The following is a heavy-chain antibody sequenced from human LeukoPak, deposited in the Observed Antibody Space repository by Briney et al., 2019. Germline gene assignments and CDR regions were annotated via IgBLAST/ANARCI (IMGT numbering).Heavy chain of an antibody. D-gene: IGHD4-23*01. CDR2: INHSGST. Sequence: SETLSLTCAVYGGSFSGYYWSWIRQPPGKGLEWIGEINHSGSTNYNPSLKSRVTISVDTSKNQFSLKLSSVTAADTAVYYCAREDGNSIIDYWGQGTLVTVSS. CDR1: GGSFSGYY. J-gene: IGHJ4*02. CDR3: AREDGNSIIDY. V-gene: IGHV4-34*01.